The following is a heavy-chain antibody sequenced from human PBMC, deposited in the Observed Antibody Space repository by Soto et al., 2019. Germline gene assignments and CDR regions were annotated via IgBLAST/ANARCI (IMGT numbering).Heavy chain of an antibody. CDR1: GGSFSDYY. V-gene: IGHV4-34*01. CDR3: ARSEPFLAYYYFYGMDV. Sequence: QVQLQQWGGGLLDPSETLSLTCTVYGGSFSDYYWSWIRQPPGKGLEWIGEINHSGSTNYHPSLKTRVTMSVDMSKNHLSLRVTSVTAADTAVYYCARSEPFLAYYYFYGMDVWAQGTTVIVSS. J-gene: IGHJ6*02. CDR2: INHSGST.